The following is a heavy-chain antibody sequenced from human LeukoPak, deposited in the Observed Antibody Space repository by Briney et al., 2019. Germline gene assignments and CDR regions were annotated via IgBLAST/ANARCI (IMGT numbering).Heavy chain of an antibody. J-gene: IGHJ4*02. CDR3: ARGGIAAAGYYFDY. Sequence: SETLSLTCTVSGYSISSGYYWGWIRQPPGKGLEWIGSIYHSGRTFYNPSLKSRVTISVDTSKNQFSLKLTSVTAADTAVYYCARGGIAAAGYYFDYWGQGTLVTVSS. D-gene: IGHD6-13*01. CDR1: GYSISSGYY. V-gene: IGHV4-38-2*02. CDR2: IYHSGRT.